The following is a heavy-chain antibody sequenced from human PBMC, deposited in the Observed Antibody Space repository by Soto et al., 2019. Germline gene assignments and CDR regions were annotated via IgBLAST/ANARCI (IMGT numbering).Heavy chain of an antibody. D-gene: IGHD3-22*01. J-gene: IGHJ4*02. CDR1: GYTLTELS. Sequence: RASVKVSCKVSGYTLTELSMHWVRQAPGKGLEWMGGFDPEDGETIYAQKFQGRVTMTEDTSTDTAYMELSSLRSEDTAVYYCATGYYDSSGYPKGHSYVPPPFDYWGQGTLVTVSS. CDR3: ATGYYDSSGYPKGHSYVPPPFDY. CDR2: FDPEDGET. V-gene: IGHV1-24*01.